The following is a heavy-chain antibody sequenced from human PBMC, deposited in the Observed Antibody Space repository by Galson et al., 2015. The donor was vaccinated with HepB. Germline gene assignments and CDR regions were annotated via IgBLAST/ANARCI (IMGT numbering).Heavy chain of an antibody. D-gene: IGHD3-22*01. V-gene: IGHV3-23*01. Sequence: SLRLSCAASGFTFSSYAMSWVRQAPGKGLEWVSAISGSGGSTYYADSVKGRFTISRDNSKNTLYLQMNSLRAEDTAVYYCAKGAIVSYYYDSSRYYFDYWGQGTLVTVSS. CDR3: AKGAIVSYYYDSSRYYFDY. CDR2: ISGSGGST. CDR1: GFTFSSYA. J-gene: IGHJ4*02.